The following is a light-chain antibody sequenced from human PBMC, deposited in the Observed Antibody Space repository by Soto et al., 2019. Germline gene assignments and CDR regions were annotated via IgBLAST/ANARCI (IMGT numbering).Light chain of an antibody. V-gene: IGLV2-18*01. Sequence: TQTPLSLSVAPGQPASISCKSSQSLLHITGETFLFWYLQKPGQSPQLLIYEVSNRPSGVPDRFSGSKSGNTASLTISGLQAEDEADYYCSLYTSSSTYVFGTGTKVTVL. CDR1: LLHITGETF. J-gene: IGLJ1*01. CDR2: EVS. CDR3: SLYTSSSTYV.